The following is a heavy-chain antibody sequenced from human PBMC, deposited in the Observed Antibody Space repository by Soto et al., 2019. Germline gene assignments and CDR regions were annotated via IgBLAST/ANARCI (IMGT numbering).Heavy chain of an antibody. CDR3: ARGAGTTQSFSHNWFDP. CDR2: INPSGGST. J-gene: IGHJ5*02. V-gene: IGHV1-46*03. CDR1: GYTFTSYY. Sequence: GASVKVSCKASGYTFTSYYMHWVRQAPGQGLEWMGIINPSGGSTSYAQKFQGRVTMTRDTSTSTVYMELSSLRSEDTAVYYCARGAGTTQSFSHNWFDPWGQGTLVTVSS. D-gene: IGHD1-7*01.